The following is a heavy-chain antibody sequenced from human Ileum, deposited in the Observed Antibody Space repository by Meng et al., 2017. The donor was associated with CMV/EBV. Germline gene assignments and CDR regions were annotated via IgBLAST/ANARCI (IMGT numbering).Heavy chain of an antibody. CDR1: GGSISRSNYY. CDR3: AQGYCSGGSCYWFDP. J-gene: IGHJ5*02. CDR2: IYYSGST. Sequence: SETLSLTCTVSGGSISRSNYYWDWIRQPPGKGLEWIGSIYYSGSTYYNPSLKSRVTMSVDTSKNQFSLKLGSVTAADTAVYHCAQGYCSGGSCYWFDPWGQGTLVTVSS. D-gene: IGHD2-15*01. V-gene: IGHV4-39*01.